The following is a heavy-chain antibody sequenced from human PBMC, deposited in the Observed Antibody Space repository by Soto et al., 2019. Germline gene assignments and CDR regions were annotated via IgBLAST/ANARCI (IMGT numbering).Heavy chain of an antibody. CDR2: ISYDGSNK. CDR3: VKERMEQYQVLPFFEY. Sequence: PGGSLRLSCAASGLTFSSYGMHWVRQAPGKGLEWVAVISYDGSNKYYADSVKGRFTISRDNSKNTLYLQMNSLKAEDTAIYYCVKERMEQYQVLPFFEYWGQGTQVTVSS. D-gene: IGHD2-2*01. V-gene: IGHV3-30*18. CDR1: GLTFSSYG. J-gene: IGHJ4*02.